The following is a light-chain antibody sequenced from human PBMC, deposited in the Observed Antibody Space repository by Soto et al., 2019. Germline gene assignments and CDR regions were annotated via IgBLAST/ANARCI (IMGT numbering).Light chain of an antibody. CDR2: AAS. J-gene: IGKJ5*01. CDR1: QSIKSY. V-gene: IGKV1-39*01. Sequence: DIQMTQSPSSLSASVGDRVTIACRASQSIKSYLNWYRQKQGKAPKXLIYAASSLQSGVPSRFSGRGSGTDFTITISSLQPEDGETYYGQQSYSSPITFGQGTRLEIK. CDR3: QQSYSSPIT.